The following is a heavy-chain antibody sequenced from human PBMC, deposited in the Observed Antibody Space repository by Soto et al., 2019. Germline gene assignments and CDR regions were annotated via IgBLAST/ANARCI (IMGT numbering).Heavy chain of an antibody. D-gene: IGHD2-8*01. CDR2: IIPIFGTA. CDR1: GGTFSSYA. J-gene: IGHJ6*04. V-gene: IGHV1-69*13. CDR3: ARVGYCIIGVCYDGSGCLPEDNYGMDV. Sequence: SVKVSCKASGGTFSSYAISWVRQAPGQGLEWMGGIIPIFGTANYAQKFQGRVTITADESTSTAYMEMSSLRSEDTAVYYCARVGYCIIGVCYDGSGCLPEDNYGMDVWGKGTTVTVS.